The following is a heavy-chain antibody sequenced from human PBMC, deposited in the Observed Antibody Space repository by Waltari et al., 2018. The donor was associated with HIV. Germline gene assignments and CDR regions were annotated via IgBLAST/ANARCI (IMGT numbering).Heavy chain of an antibody. Sequence: QVQLQQWGAGLLKPSETLSLTCAVYGGPFSGYYWSWIRQPPGKGLEWNGEIKNSGSTNYNTSLKSRVTISVDTSKNQFSLKLSSVTAADTAVYYCARHGNYGDYVFDPWGQGTLVTVSS. CDR2: IKNSGST. J-gene: IGHJ5*02. D-gene: IGHD4-17*01. CDR3: ARHGNYGDYVFDP. V-gene: IGHV4-34*01. CDR1: GGPFSGYY.